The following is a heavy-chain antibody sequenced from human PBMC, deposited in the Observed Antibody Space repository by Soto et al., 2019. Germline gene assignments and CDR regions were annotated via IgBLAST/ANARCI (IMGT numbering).Heavy chain of an antibody. Sequence: SETLSLTYTVSGGSISSSSYYWCWIRQHTGKGLEWIGSIYYSGSTYYNPSLKSRVTISVDTSKNQFSLKLSSVTAADTAVYYFAXCMTLSRGAINNTERYYGMVVWGHGPTVTVSS. J-gene: IGHJ6*02. D-gene: IGHD3-10*01. V-gene: IGHV4-39*01. CDR2: IYYSGST. CDR3: AXCMTLSRGAINNTERYYGMVV. CDR1: GGSISSSSYY.